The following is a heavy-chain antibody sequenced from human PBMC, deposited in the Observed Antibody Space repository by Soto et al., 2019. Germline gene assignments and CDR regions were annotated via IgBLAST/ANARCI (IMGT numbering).Heavy chain of an antibody. CDR2: INAGNGKT. D-gene: IGHD3-10*01. Sequence: ASVKVSCKASGCTFARCAMHWVRQAPGQRLEWMGWINAGNGKTQYSQKFQGRFTISRDNSKNTLYLQMNSLRAEDTAVYYCARGPPGSYYYGSGSLDYWGQGTLVTVSS. CDR3: ARGPPGSYYYGSGSLDY. J-gene: IGHJ4*02. CDR1: GCTFARCA. V-gene: IGHV1-3*01.